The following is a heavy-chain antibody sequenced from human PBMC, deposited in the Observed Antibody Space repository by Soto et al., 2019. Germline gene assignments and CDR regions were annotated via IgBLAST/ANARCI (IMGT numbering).Heavy chain of an antibody. D-gene: IGHD4-17*01. V-gene: IGHV3-30*03. J-gene: IGHJ4*02. Sequence: QVQLVESGGGVVQPGRSLRLSCAASGFTFSTYGMHWVRQAPGKGLEWVAVISYDGSNKYYADSVKGRFTISRDNSKNTLYLQMNSLRAEDTAVYYCARLAGYGDYPTADYWGQGTLVTVSS. CDR1: GFTFSTYG. CDR2: ISYDGSNK. CDR3: ARLAGYGDYPTADY.